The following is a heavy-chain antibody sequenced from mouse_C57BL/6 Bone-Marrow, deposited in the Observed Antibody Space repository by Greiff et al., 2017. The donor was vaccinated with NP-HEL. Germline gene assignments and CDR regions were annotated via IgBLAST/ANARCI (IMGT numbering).Heavy chain of an antibody. CDR3: ANYYGSSYFDY. J-gene: IGHJ2*01. CDR1: GYTFTSYW. CDR2: IHPNSGST. D-gene: IGHD1-1*01. V-gene: IGHV1-64*01. Sequence: QVQLQQPGAELVKPGASVKLSCKASGYTFTSYWMHWVKQRPGQGPEWIGMIHPNSGSTNYNEKFKSKATLTVDKSSSTAYMQLSSLTSEDSAVYYCANYYGSSYFDYWGQGTTLTVSS.